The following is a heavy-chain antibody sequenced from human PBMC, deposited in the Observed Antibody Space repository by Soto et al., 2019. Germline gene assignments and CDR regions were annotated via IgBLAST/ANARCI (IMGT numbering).Heavy chain of an antibody. V-gene: IGHV3-33*01. Sequence: GGSLRLSCAASGFTFSSYGMHWVRQAPGKGLEWVAVIWYDGSNKYYADSVKGRFTISRDNSKNTLYLQMNSLRAEDTAVYYCARDMGDWAFDPWGQGTLVTVSS. CDR3: ARDMGDWAFDP. D-gene: IGHD3-16*01. CDR1: GFTFSSYG. J-gene: IGHJ5*02. CDR2: IWYDGSNK.